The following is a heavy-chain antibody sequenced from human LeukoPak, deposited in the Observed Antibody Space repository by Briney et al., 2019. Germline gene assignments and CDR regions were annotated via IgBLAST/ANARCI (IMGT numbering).Heavy chain of an antibody. CDR2: INPSGGST. CDR1: GYTFTSYH. Sequence: ASVKVSCKASGYTFTSYHMHWVRQAPGQGLEWMGIINPSGGSTSYAQKFQGRVTMTRDMSTSTVYMELSSLRSEDTAVYYCARGSQAINFWSGYYNGYYFDYWGQGTLVTVSS. D-gene: IGHD3-3*01. CDR3: ARGSQAINFWSGYYNGYYFDY. J-gene: IGHJ4*02. V-gene: IGHV1-46*01.